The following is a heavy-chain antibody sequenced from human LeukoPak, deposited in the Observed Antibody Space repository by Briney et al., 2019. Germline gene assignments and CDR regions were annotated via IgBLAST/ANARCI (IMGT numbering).Heavy chain of an antibody. D-gene: IGHD3-22*01. CDR3: ATGRDSSGYYRPFDY. CDR2: FDPEDGET. J-gene: IGHJ4*02. Sequence: ASVKVSCKVSGYTLTELSMHWVRQAPGKGLEWMGGFDPEDGETIYAQKFQGRVTMTEDTSTDTAYMELSSLRSEDTAVYYCATGRDSSGYYRPFDYWGQGTLVTVSS. CDR1: GYTLTELS. V-gene: IGHV1-24*01.